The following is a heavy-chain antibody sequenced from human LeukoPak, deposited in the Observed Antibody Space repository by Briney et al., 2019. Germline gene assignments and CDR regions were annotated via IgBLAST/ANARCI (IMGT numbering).Heavy chain of an antibody. D-gene: IGHD3-16*01. J-gene: IGHJ3*02. Sequence: PGGSLRLSCAASGFTFGEYWMHWVRQAPGKRLVWLSRIITDGSRTTYADSVKGRFTVSRDNAKNTQYLQMNSLRAEDTAVYYCARACGGAFDIWGQGTMVIVSS. CDR3: ARACGGAFDI. CDR2: IITDGSRT. V-gene: IGHV3-74*03. CDR1: GFTFGEYW.